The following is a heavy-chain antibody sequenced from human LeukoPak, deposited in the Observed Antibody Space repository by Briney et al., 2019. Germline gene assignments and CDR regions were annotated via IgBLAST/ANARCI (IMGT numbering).Heavy chain of an antibody. CDR2: INAGNGNT. CDR1: GYTFTGYY. Sequence: ASVKVSCKASGYTFTGYYMHWVRQAPGQRLEWMGWINAGNGNTKYSQKFQGRVTITRDTSASTAYMELSSLRSEDTAVYYCARIGSSWYLGLDYWGQGTLVTVSS. CDR3: ARIGSSWYLGLDY. V-gene: IGHV1-3*01. D-gene: IGHD6-13*01. J-gene: IGHJ4*02.